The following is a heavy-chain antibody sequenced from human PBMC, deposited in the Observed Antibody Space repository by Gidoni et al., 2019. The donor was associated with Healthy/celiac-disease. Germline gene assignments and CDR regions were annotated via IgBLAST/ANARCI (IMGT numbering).Heavy chain of an antibody. CDR1: GFTLTSSA. J-gene: IGHJ6*02. Sequence: QMQLVQSGPEVKKPGTSVKVSCKASGFTLTSSAMHWVRQARGQRLEWIGWIVVGSGNTNYAQKFQERVTITRDMSTSTAYMELSSLRSEDTAVYYCAADLGSGSYYGNMDVWGQGTTVTVSS. V-gene: IGHV1-58*02. CDR2: IVVGSGNT. D-gene: IGHD3-10*01. CDR3: AADLGSGSYYGNMDV.